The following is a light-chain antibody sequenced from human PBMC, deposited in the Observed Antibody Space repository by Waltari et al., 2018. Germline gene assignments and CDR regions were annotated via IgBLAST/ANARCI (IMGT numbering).Light chain of an antibody. V-gene: IGKV3-15*01. CDR3: HQYKNWPPWT. J-gene: IGKJ1*01. CDR2: GAS. Sequence: EIVVTQSPATLSLSPGERATLSCRSRDNVDTNIAWYQQKPGQPPRILISGASTRATDSPPRFSGSGSGTEVTLSISSLQSEDFAVYYCHQYKNWPPWTFGQGTKVEIK. CDR1: DNVDTN.